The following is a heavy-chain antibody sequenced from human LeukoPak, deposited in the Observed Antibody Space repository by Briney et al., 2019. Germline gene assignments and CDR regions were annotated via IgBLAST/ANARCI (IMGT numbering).Heavy chain of an antibody. CDR3: ARDQGCSSTDCYSLVFHY. V-gene: IGHV3-33*01. Sequence: GGSLRLSCAASGFTFSTYGMHWVRQAPGKGLEWVALIWCDGSNKYYADSVKGRFTISRYNSKNTLYLRMNSLRAEDTAVYYCARDQGCSSTDCYSLVFHYWGQGTLVTVSS. D-gene: IGHD2-2*01. CDR1: GFTFSTYG. CDR2: IWCDGSNK. J-gene: IGHJ4*02.